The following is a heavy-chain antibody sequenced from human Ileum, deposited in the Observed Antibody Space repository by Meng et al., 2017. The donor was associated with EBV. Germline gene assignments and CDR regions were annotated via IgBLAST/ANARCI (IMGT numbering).Heavy chain of an antibody. CDR1: GGSISSSNYC. CDR3: AMGPDYAKTGY. CDR2: ICYTDYT. V-gene: IGHV4-39*01. J-gene: IGHJ4*02. D-gene: IGHD4-17*01. Sequence: HLLLQESGPGLVKPSETLSLTCSVSGGSISSSNYCWGWIRQPPGKGLEWIQSICYTDYTYYNPSLKSRVTISADKSKNQFSLRLNSLTAADTAVYYCAMGPDYAKTGYWGQGTLVTVFS.